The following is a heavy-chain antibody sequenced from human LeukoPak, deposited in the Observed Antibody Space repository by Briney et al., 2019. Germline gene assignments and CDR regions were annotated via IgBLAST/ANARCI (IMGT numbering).Heavy chain of an antibody. D-gene: IGHD2/OR15-2a*01. Sequence: GGSLRLSCAASGFAFSHYAIHWVRQAPGKGLEWLSFISYDGRNKYYADSVKGRLPISRDNSENTLSLQMSSLGAEDTAIYYCARDLSEKYSIDYWGQGTLVTVSS. CDR1: GFAFSHYA. J-gene: IGHJ4*02. CDR3: ARDLSEKYSIDY. V-gene: IGHV3-30*15. CDR2: ISYDGRNK.